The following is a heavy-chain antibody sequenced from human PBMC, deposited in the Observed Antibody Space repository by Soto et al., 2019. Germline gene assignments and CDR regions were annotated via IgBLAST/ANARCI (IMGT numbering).Heavy chain of an antibody. CDR2: ITSRSASI. D-gene: IGHD6-6*01. J-gene: IGHJ1*01. V-gene: IGHV3-21*06. Sequence: GSLRLSCAASGFDFSSYTMNWVRQSPGKGLEWVSSITSRSASIYYGDSVRGRFTISRDNAKNSLFLQMRSLRVDDTGVYFCARRMAASGNQCLDTWGPGTLVTVS. CDR1: GFDFSSYT. CDR3: ARRMAASGNQCLDT.